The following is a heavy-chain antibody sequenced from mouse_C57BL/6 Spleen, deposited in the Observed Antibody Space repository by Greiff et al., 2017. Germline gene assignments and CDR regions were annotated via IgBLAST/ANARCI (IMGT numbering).Heavy chain of an antibody. CDR2: IDPEDGET. CDR3: SRSDYDGHYYAMDY. D-gene: IGHD2-4*01. Sequence: EVQLQQSVAELVKPRASVKLSCTASAFNIKDSYMHWLKQRTEQGLEWIGRIDPEDGETKYAPKFQGKATITADTSSNPASLQLRGLTPSGPAVYYCSRSDYDGHYYAMDYRGQGTTVTVS. J-gene: IGHJ4*01. CDR1: AFNIKDSY. V-gene: IGHV14-2*01.